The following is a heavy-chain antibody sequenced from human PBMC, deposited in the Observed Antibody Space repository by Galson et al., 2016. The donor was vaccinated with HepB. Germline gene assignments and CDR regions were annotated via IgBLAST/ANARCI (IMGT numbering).Heavy chain of an antibody. D-gene: IGHD1-26*01. CDR1: GYTFSDYY. Sequence: SVKVSCKASGYTFSDYYLHWVRQAPGQGLEWMAIINPSDGYTSYAQQFQGRLTMTSDTSSNTVYLDLSSLRSEDTAIYYCAKGEVSGSHFDYWGQGTLVTVSS. CDR2: INPSDGYT. J-gene: IGHJ4*02. V-gene: IGHV1-46*01. CDR3: AKGEVSGSHFDY.